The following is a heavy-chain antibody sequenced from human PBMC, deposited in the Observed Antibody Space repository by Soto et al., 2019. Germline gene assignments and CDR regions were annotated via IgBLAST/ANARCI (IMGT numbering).Heavy chain of an antibody. CDR2: IVLGSGDT. CDR1: GFTFDTSV. D-gene: IGHD3-22*01. J-gene: IGHJ6*02. CDR3: AAGYYTAFTSFYYGMDV. Sequence: QVQLVQSGPEVKKPGTSMQVACKASGFTFDTSVIQWVRQARGQRLEWIGWIVLGSGDTHYAQQFEERVTITRVRSRSTAYLELSGLRSDDTAVYYCAAGYYTAFTSFYYGMDVWGQGTTVTVSS. V-gene: IGHV1-58*02.